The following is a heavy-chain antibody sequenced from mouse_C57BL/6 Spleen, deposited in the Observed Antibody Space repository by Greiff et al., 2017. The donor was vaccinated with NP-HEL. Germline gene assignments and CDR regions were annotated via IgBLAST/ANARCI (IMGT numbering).Heavy chain of an antibody. CDR3: ARGETGTVSY. V-gene: IGHV1-81*01. D-gene: IGHD4-1*01. Sequence: QVHVKQSGAELARPGASVKLSCKASGYTFTSYGISWVKQRTGQGLEWIGEIYPRSGNTYYNEKFKGKATLTADKSSSTAYMELRSLTSEDSAVYFCARGETGTVSYWGQGTLVTVSA. CDR2: IYPRSGNT. CDR1: GYTFTSYG. J-gene: IGHJ3*01.